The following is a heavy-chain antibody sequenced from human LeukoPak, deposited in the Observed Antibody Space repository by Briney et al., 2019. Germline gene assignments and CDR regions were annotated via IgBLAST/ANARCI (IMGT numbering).Heavy chain of an antibody. Sequence: GGSLRLSCAASGFSFNNYAMSWVRQAPGRGLEWVLTLTESGSTYYADSVKGRSTMSRDNSKNTLFLQMNSLRAEDTAVYYCAKDRRLRLGEFLGRKETNWFDPWGQGTLVTVSS. CDR2: LTESGST. CDR3: AKDRRLRLGEFLGRKETNWFDP. V-gene: IGHV3-23*01. J-gene: IGHJ5*02. CDR1: GFSFNNYA. D-gene: IGHD3-16*01.